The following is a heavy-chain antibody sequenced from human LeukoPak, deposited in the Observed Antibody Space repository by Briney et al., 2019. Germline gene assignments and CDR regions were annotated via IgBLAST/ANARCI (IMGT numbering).Heavy chain of an antibody. J-gene: IGHJ6*03. D-gene: IGHD2-2*01. CDR1: GFTFSSYG. Sequence: GGSQRLSCAASGFTFSSYGMHWVRQAPGKGLEWVAVISYDGSNKYYADSVKGRFTISRDNSKNTLYLQMNSLRAEDTAVYYCARGSVPAAMHYYYYYTVVSGNGKTVTVSS. CDR3: ARGSVPAAMHYYYYYTVV. V-gene: IGHV3-30*04. CDR2: ISYDGSNK.